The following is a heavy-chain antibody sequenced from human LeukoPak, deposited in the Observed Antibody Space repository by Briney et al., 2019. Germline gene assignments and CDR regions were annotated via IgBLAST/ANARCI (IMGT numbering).Heavy chain of an antibody. D-gene: IGHD1-26*01. CDR1: GFTFSHYY. J-gene: IGHJ4*02. Sequence: GGSVRLSCAASGFTFSHYYMSWVRQAPGKGLEWVASIKQDGSEKYYEDSVKGRFTISRDNAKSSLYLQMNSLRAEDTAVYYCARSGNYWDYWGQGTLVTVSS. CDR3: ARSGNYWDY. CDR2: IKQDGSEK. V-gene: IGHV3-7*01.